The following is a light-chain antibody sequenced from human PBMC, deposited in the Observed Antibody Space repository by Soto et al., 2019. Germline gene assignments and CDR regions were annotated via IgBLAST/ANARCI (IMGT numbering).Light chain of an antibody. Sequence: EIVLAQSPGTLSLSPGDRGTLACRTSQSVSDNSLAWYQQRPGQTPRVLVYGASNRATGIPDKFSGSGSGTDFTLTISRLEPEDFAVYYCQQYGSSLWTFGQGTKVDIK. CDR3: QQYGSSLWT. J-gene: IGKJ1*01. V-gene: IGKV3-20*01. CDR2: GAS. CDR1: QSVSDNS.